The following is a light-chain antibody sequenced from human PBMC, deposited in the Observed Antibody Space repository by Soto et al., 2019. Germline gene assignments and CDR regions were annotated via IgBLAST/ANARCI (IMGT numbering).Light chain of an antibody. CDR2: GAS. CDR1: QSVGSS. V-gene: IGKV3D-15*01. CDR3: QQYSNWPPFT. Sequence: EIVMTQSPATLSVSPGERVTLSCRASQSVGSSVAWYQQKPGQAPRLHIYGASTRATGIPARFSGSGSGTEFTLIITSLQSEDFAVYYCQQYSNWPPFTFGPGTKVDFK. J-gene: IGKJ3*01.